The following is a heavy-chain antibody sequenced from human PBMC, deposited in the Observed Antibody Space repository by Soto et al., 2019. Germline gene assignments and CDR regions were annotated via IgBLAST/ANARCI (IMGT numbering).Heavy chain of an antibody. Sequence: GGSLRLSCAASGFTFSSYGMHWVRQAPGKGLEWVAVISYDGSNKYYADSVKGRFTISRDNSKNTLYLQMNSLRAEDTAVYYCAKTPRRDGYNFLDYWGQGTLVTVSS. CDR1: GFTFSSYG. J-gene: IGHJ4*02. V-gene: IGHV3-30*18. D-gene: IGHD5-12*01. CDR2: ISYDGSNK. CDR3: AKTPRRDGYNFLDY.